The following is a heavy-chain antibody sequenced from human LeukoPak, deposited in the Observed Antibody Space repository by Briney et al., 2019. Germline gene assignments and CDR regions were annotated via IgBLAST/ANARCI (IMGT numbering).Heavy chain of an antibody. Sequence: PGGSLRLSCAASGFTFSNYAMSWARQAPGKGLEWVSAISGSGGSTYYADSVKGRFTISRDNSKNTLFLQMNSLRAEDTAVYYCAKDTLWFGEGAQGWGQGTLVTVSS. J-gene: IGHJ4*02. D-gene: IGHD3-10*01. V-gene: IGHV3-23*01. CDR2: ISGSGGST. CDR3: AKDTLWFGEGAQG. CDR1: GFTFSNYA.